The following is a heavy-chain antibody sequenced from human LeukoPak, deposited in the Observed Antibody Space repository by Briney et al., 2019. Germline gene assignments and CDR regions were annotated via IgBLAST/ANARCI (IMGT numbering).Heavy chain of an antibody. CDR1: GFTFSSYA. CDR3: GKLSGRGSVYYGMDV. D-gene: IGHD1-26*01. CDR2: ISGSGGST. Sequence: PGGSLRLSCAASGFTFSSYAMSWVRQAPGKGLEWVSAISGSGGSTYYADSVKGRFTISRDNSKNTLYLQMNSLIPEDTGVYYCGKLSGRGSVYYGMDVWGQGTTVTVSS. J-gene: IGHJ6*02. V-gene: IGHV3-23*01.